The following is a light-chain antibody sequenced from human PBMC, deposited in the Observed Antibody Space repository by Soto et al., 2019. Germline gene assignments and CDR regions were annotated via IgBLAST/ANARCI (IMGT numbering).Light chain of an antibody. J-gene: IGKJ4*01. CDR3: QPYNNWPLT. CDR2: DAS. CDR1: QSVSNNY. V-gene: IGKV3D-20*02. Sequence: EIVLTQSPGTLSLSPGERATLSCRASQSVSNNYLAWYQQKPGQAPRLLIYDASSRATGIPDRFSGGGSGTDFTLTISRLEPEDFAVYYCQPYNNWPLTFGGGTKVDIK.